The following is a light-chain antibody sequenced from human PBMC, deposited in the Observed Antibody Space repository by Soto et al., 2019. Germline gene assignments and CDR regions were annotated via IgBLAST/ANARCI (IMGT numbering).Light chain of an antibody. CDR3: QQYGSSLGVT. J-gene: IGKJ4*01. Sequence: IVLTHSPGTLSFSPRERSTLSFRASQSLSNNIYLAWFQQKPGQAPRLLIYGASSRATGIPDRFSGSGSGTDFTLTISRLEPEDFAVYYCQQYGSSLGVTFGGGTKVDIK. CDR2: GAS. V-gene: IGKV3-20*01. CDR1: QSLSNNIY.